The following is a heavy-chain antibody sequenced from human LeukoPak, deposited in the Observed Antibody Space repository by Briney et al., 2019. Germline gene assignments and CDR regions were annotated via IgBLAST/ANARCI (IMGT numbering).Heavy chain of an antibody. V-gene: IGHV4-34*01. CDR1: GGSFSGYY. CDR3: ARVGYSYVINDWSRTGLGAYPTKYYYHMDV. J-gene: IGHJ6*03. CDR2: INHSGST. D-gene: IGHD5-18*01. Sequence: PSETLSLTCAVYGGSFSGYYWSWIPHPPGKGLECIGEINHSGSTNYTPSLKSRVTISGDTSKNQFSLKLSSVTAADTAVYFCARVGYSYVINDWSRTGLGAYPTKYYYHMDVWGKGTTVTVSS.